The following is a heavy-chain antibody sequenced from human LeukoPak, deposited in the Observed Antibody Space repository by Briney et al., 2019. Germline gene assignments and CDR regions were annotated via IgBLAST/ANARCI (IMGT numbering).Heavy chain of an antibody. CDR2: ITGSGGST. CDR3: AKWGDYDVLTGYYVSDY. J-gene: IGHJ4*02. Sequence: GASLRLSCAASGFIFSNYAMSWVRQAPGKGLEWVSAITGSGGSTYYAYSVKGRFTISRDNSKNTLYLQMNSLRAEDTAVYYCAKWGDYDVLTGYYVSDYWGQGTLVTVSS. CDR1: GFIFSNYA. D-gene: IGHD3-9*01. V-gene: IGHV3-23*01.